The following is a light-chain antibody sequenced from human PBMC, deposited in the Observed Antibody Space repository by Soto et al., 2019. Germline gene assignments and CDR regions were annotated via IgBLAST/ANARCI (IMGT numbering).Light chain of an antibody. CDR1: QSVSSN. CDR2: GAS. J-gene: IGKJ2*01. V-gene: IGKV3-15*01. Sequence: EIVMTQSPATLSVSPGERATLSCRASQSVSSNFAWYQQKPGQAPRLLIYGASTRATGIPARFSGSGSGTEFTLTISSLQSEDFAVYYCQQYKNWPYTFGQGTKLEIK. CDR3: QQYKNWPYT.